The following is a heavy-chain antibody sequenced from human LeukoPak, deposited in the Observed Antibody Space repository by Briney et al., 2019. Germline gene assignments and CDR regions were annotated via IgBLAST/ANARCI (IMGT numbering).Heavy chain of an antibody. CDR3: ASRNLYGSGSYYIGY. CDR2: INHSGST. CDR1: GGSFSGYY. V-gene: IGHV4-34*01. D-gene: IGHD3-10*01. J-gene: IGHJ4*02. Sequence: SETLSLTCAVYGGSFSGYYWSWIRQPPGKGLEWIGEINHSGSTNYNPSLKSRVTISVDTSTNQFSLKLSSVTAADTAVYYCASRNLYGSGSYYIGYWGQGTLVTVSS.